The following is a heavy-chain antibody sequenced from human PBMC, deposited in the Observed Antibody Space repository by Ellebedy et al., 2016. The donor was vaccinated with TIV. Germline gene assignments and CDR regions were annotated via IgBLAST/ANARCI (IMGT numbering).Heavy chain of an antibody. CDR3: TTDSGYDFWSGYYVVPDY. J-gene: IGHJ4*02. Sequence: GESLKISCVASGLIFKNTWMSWVRQAPGKGLEWVGRSKSKADGGATDFAAPGRGRFTISRDDSKDTLYLQMNSLKTEDTAVYYCTTDSGYDFWSGYYVVPDYWGQGTLVTVSS. CDR1: GLIFKNTW. V-gene: IGHV3-15*01. D-gene: IGHD3-3*01. CDR2: SKSKADGGAT.